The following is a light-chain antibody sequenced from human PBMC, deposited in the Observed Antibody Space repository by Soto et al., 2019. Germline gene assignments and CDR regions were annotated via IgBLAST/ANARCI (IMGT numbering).Light chain of an antibody. CDR2: EAS. CDR3: CSFAGSDSVV. V-gene: IGLV2-23*01. CDR1: NYDVGTSNL. Sequence: QSALTQPASVSGSPGQSITISCTGTNYDVGTSNLVSWYQQDPGKAPKLIIYEASKRPSGISNRFSGSKSGNTASLTISGLQAEDEADYYCCSFAGSDSVVFGAGTKLTVL. J-gene: IGLJ2*01.